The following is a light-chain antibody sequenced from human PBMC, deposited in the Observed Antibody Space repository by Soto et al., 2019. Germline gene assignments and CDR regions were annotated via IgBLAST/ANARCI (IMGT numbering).Light chain of an antibody. V-gene: IGLV2-14*01. CDR3: SSYTSSIAPMVV. Sequence: QSALTQPAYVSGSPGQSITISCTGTSSDVGGYNYVSWYQQHPGKAPKLMIYDVSNRPSGVSNRFSGSKSGNTASLTISGLQAEDEADYYCSSYTSSIAPMVVFGGGTKLTVL. CDR1: SSDVGGYNY. CDR2: DVS. J-gene: IGLJ2*01.